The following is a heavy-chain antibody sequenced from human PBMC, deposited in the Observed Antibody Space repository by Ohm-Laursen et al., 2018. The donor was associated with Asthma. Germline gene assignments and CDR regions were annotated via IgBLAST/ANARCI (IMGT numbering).Heavy chain of an antibody. CDR2: IVVGSGNT. V-gene: IGHV1-58*01. Sequence: GSSVKVSCKASGFTFTSSAVQWVRQARGQRLEWIGWIVVGSGNTNYAQKFQERVTMTSDTSTSTVYMELSSLRSEDTAVYYCARATFSTYCGGDCYYFDYWGQGTLVTVSS. J-gene: IGHJ4*02. CDR3: ARATFSTYCGGDCYYFDY. CDR1: GFTFTSSA. D-gene: IGHD2-21*02.